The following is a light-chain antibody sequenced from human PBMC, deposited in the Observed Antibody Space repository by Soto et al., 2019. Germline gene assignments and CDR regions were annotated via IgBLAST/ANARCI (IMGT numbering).Light chain of an antibody. Sequence: QSVLTQPASVSGSPGQSITISCTGTSSDVGAYDYVSWYQQHPDKAPKFMIYEVSNRPSGVSNRFSGSKSGNMASLTISGLQAEDEADYYCSSYTINRTYVFGTGTKVTVL. V-gene: IGLV2-14*01. CDR3: SSYTINRTYV. J-gene: IGLJ1*01. CDR1: SSDVGAYDY. CDR2: EVS.